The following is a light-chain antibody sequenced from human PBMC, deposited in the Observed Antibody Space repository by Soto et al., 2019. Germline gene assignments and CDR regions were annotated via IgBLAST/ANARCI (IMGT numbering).Light chain of an antibody. J-gene: IGKJ3*01. CDR2: GAS. Sequence: DIVMTQSPATLSLSPGERATLSCRASHSVSSNLAWYQQKPGQAPRLLIHGASSRATGIPDRFSGSGSGTDFTLTISRLEPEDFAVYYCQQYGNAPFTFGPGTKVDIK. CDR3: QQYGNAPFT. V-gene: IGKV3-20*01. CDR1: HSVSSN.